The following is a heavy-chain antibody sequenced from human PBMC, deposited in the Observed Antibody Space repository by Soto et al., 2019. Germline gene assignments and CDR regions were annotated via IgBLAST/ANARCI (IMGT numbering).Heavy chain of an antibody. Sequence: ASVKFSYKASGGTFSSYAVSWVRQAPGQGLEWMGGIIPTFGTANYAQKFQGRVTITADESTSTAYMGLSSLRSEDTAVYYCARMAGETIDYWGQGTLVTV. CDR2: IIPTFGTA. J-gene: IGHJ4*02. CDR3: ARMAGETIDY. CDR1: GGTFSSYA. V-gene: IGHV1-69*13. D-gene: IGHD3-16*01.